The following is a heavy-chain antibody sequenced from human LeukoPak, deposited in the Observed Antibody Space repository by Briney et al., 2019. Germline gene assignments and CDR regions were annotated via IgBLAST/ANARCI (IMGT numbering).Heavy chain of an antibody. CDR1: GYTFTGYY. D-gene: IGHD3-3*01. Sequence: ASLKVSCKASGYTFTGYYMHWVRRAPGQGLEWMGCINPNSGGTNYAQKFQGRVTMTRDTSISTAYMELSRLRSDDTAVYYCARDRSYDFWSGYPPYWYFDLWGRGTLVTVSS. CDR3: ARDRSYDFWSGYPPYWYFDL. V-gene: IGHV1-2*02. CDR2: INPNSGGT. J-gene: IGHJ2*01.